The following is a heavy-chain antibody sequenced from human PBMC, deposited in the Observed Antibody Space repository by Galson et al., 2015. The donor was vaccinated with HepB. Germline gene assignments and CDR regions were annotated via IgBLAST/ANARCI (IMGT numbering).Heavy chain of an antibody. J-gene: IGHJ3*02. D-gene: IGHD6-19*01. Sequence: SVKVSCKASGYTFTSYGISWVRQAPGQGLEWMGWISAYNGNTNYAQKLQGRVTMTTDTSTSTAYMELRSLRSDDTAVYYCARDTPVAPGLDAFDIWGQGTMVTVSS. CDR2: ISAYNGNT. V-gene: IGHV1-18*01. CDR3: ARDTPVAPGLDAFDI. CDR1: GYTFTSYG.